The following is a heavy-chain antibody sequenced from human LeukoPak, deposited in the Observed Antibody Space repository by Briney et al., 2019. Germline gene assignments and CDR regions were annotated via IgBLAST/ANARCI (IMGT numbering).Heavy chain of an antibody. CDR1: GDSISDSDYY. D-gene: IGHD2-21*01. CDR3: ARHKNCASFTHCHFDY. Sequence: SETLSLTCTVSGDSISDSDYYLALIRQPPGKGLEWIVSISYSGSTFFNPSLKSRVTISVDTSKNQFSLKVTSVTAADTAVFYCARHKNCASFTHCHFDYWGQGILVTVSS. V-gene: IGHV4-39*01. J-gene: IGHJ4*02. CDR2: ISYSGST.